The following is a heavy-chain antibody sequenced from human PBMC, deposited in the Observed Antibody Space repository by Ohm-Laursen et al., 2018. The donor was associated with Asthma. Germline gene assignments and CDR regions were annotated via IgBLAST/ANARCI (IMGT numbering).Heavy chain of an antibody. CDR3: AKDWGVPHYAFDI. V-gene: IGHV3-21*01. D-gene: IGHD3-16*01. Sequence: SLRLSCTASGFTFSSYAMHWVRQAPGKGLEWVSSISSSSSYIYYADSVKGRFTISRDNSKNTLYLQMNSLRADDTAVYYCAKDWGVPHYAFDIWGQGSLVTVSS. CDR1: GFTFSSYA. J-gene: IGHJ3*02. CDR2: ISSSSSYI.